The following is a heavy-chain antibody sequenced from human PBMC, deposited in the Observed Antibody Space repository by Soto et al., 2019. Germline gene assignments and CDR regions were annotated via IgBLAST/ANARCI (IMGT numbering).Heavy chain of an antibody. CDR1: GLNFDDFA. D-gene: IGHD3-3*01. CDR2: ITWNSRVL. V-gene: IGHV3-9*01. CDR3: AKGRYDFWSPYYFDS. J-gene: IGHJ4*02. Sequence: PGGSLRLSFGGTGLNFDDFAMHGVRRVPGKGLEWVSGITWNSRVLAYADSVKGRFTISRDNARNSLYLQMDSLRDEDTALYYCAKGRYDFWSPYYFDSWGQGTLVTVSS.